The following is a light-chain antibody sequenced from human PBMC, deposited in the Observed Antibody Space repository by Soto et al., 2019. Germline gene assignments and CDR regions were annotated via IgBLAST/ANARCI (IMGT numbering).Light chain of an antibody. CDR3: SSYVGSNNFV. CDR2: EVS. V-gene: IGLV2-8*01. CDR1: SSDVGGYNY. J-gene: IGLJ1*01. Sequence: QSALIQPPSASGSPGQSVTISCTGTSSDVGGYNYVSWYQQHPGKAPKLMIYEVSKRPSGVPDRFSGSKSGNTASLTVSGLQAEDEADYYCSSYVGSNNFVFGTGTKVTVL.